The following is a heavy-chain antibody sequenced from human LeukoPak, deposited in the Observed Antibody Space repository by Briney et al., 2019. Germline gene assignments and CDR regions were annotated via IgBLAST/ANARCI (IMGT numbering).Heavy chain of an antibody. CDR3: ARWGYYYDGSGLDY. J-gene: IGHJ4*02. CDR1: GGSISSSIHY. Sequence: SETLSLTCTVSGGSISSSIHYWGWIRQPPGKGLEWIGSIYYNGNSYYNQSLKSRVTISLDKSKNQFSLKLSSVTAADTAVYYCARWGYYYDGSGLDYWGQGTLVTVSS. CDR2: IYYNGNS. V-gene: IGHV4-39*07. D-gene: IGHD3-22*01.